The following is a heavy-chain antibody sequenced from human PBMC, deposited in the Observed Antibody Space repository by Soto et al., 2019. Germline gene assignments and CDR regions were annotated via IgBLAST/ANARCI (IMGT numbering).Heavy chain of an antibody. CDR1: GHRLTYCW. CDR2: IYAGDSDT. Sequence: GHRLTYCWHGWVGKISAGSLEWMGGIYAGDSDTTYNPSFQGQVTISADKSINTVYLQWSSLKASDTATYYCARLGFDYDFLSGYYNVHHYYGIDVWGQGTTVTVSS. V-gene: IGHV5-51*01. D-gene: IGHD3-3*01. CDR3: ARLGFDYDFLSGYYNVHHYYGIDV. J-gene: IGHJ6*02.